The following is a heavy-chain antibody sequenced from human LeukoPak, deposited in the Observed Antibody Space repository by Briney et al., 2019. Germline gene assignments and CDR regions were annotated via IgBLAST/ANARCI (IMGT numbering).Heavy chain of an antibody. D-gene: IGHD3-22*01. Sequence: GGSLRLSCAASGFTFSSYWMHWVRQAPGKGLVWVSRINSDGSSTSYADSVKGRFTISRDNAKNTLYLQMNSLRAEDTAVYYCASDGKFIKGYYYDSGGVDYWGQGTLVTVSS. CDR1: GFTFSSYW. CDR3: ASDGKFIKGYYYDSGGVDY. V-gene: IGHV3-74*01. CDR2: INSDGSST. J-gene: IGHJ4*02.